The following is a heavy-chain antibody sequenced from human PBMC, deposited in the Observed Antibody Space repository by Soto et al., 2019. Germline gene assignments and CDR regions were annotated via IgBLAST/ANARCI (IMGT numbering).Heavy chain of an antibody. J-gene: IGHJ1*01. Sequence: EVQLVESGGGLVKPGGSLTLSCAASGFTFSSYSMTWVRQAPGKGLAWVSSISSSSRHIYYADSVKGRFTISRDNAKNSLYLQMNSLRAEDTAMYFCARDPSDLWEPDQYFPHWGQGTLVAVSS. CDR2: ISSSSRHI. V-gene: IGHV3-21*01. CDR3: ARDPSDLWEPDQYFPH. D-gene: IGHD1-26*01. CDR1: GFTFSSYS.